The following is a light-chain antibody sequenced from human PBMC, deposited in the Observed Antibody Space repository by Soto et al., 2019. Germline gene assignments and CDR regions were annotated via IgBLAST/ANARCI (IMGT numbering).Light chain of an antibody. CDR1: QSVSSSY. J-gene: IGKJ5*01. Sequence: EIVLTQSPGTLSLSPGERATLSCRASQSVSSSYVAWYQQKPGQAPRLLIYGASSRATGIPDRFSGSGSGTDFTLTISRLEPEDFAVYYCQQYGSSSPITFGQGTRLEIK. V-gene: IGKV3-20*01. CDR3: QQYGSSSPIT. CDR2: GAS.